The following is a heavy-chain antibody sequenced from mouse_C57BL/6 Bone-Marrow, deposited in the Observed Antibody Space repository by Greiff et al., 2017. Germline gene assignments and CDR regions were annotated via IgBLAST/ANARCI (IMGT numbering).Heavy chain of an antibody. V-gene: IGHV3-6*01. Sequence: EVKLQESGPGLVKPSQSLSLTCSVTGYSITSGYYWNWIRQFPGNKLEWMGYISYDGSNNYNPSLKTRISITRDTSKNQFFLKLNSVTTEDTATYYCARDDGTVAYWGQGTLVTVSA. CDR2: ISYDGSN. CDR1: GYSITSGYY. CDR3: ARDDGTVAY. D-gene: IGHD2-3*01. J-gene: IGHJ3*01.